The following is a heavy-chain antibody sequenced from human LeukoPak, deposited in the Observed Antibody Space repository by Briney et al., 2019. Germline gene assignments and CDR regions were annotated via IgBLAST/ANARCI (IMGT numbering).Heavy chain of an antibody. D-gene: IGHD4-17*01. Sequence: ASVKVSCKASGGTFSSYAIGWVRQAPGQGLEWMGIINPSGGSTSYAQKFQGRVTMTRDTSTSTVYMELSSLRSEDTAVYYCARDAIYGDYPYWGQGTLVTVSS. V-gene: IGHV1-46*01. J-gene: IGHJ4*02. CDR2: INPSGGST. CDR3: ARDAIYGDYPY. CDR1: GGTFSSYA.